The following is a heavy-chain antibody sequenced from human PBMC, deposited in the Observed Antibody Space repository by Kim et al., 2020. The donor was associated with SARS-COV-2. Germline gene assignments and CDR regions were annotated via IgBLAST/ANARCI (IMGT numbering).Heavy chain of an antibody. D-gene: IGHD3-10*01. V-gene: IGHV4-59*01. Sequence: SLKSRVTISVDTSKTQFSMKLSSVPAADTAVYYCASLEMGFGELLPYFDYWGQGTLVTVSS. J-gene: IGHJ4*02. CDR3: ASLEMGFGELLPYFDY.